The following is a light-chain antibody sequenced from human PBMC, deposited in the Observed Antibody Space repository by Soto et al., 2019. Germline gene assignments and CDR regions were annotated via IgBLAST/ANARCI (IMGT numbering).Light chain of an antibody. CDR1: SSNIGNNA. CDR3: AAWADSLNGPV. Sequence: QSVLTQPPSVSAAPRQRVTISCSGSSSNIGNNAVNWYQQVPGKAPKLLIHFDDRVASGISDRFSGSKSGTSASLAISGLQSEDEADYYCAAWADSLNGPVFGGGTKLTVL. J-gene: IGLJ3*02. V-gene: IGLV1-36*01. CDR2: FDD.